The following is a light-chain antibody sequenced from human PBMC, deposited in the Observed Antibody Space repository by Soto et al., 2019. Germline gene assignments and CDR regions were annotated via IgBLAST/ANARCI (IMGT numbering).Light chain of an antibody. J-gene: IGKJ4*01. CDR2: KAS. V-gene: IGKV1-5*03. CDR1: QSMSSY. Sequence: EIQMTQSPSTLSASVGDRVTITCWASQSMSSYLAWYQQKPGKAPKLLIHKASTLESGVPSRFSGSGSGTEFTLTISSLQPGDFATYYCQQYFTYPLTFGGGTKVDIK. CDR3: QQYFTYPLT.